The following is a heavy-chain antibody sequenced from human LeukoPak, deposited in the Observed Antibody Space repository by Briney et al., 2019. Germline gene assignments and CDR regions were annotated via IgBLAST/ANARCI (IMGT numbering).Heavy chain of an antibody. CDR1: GFTFSSYA. CDR3: ARGDGAGHY. Sequence: GGSLRLSCIVSGFTFSSYAMQWVRQAPGKGLEWVSYISRNSGTIYYADSVKGRFTVSRDNGKNSLFLQMNSLRAEDTAVYYCARGDGAGHYWGQGTLVTISS. CDR2: ISRNSGTI. D-gene: IGHD3-10*01. J-gene: IGHJ4*02. V-gene: IGHV3-48*01.